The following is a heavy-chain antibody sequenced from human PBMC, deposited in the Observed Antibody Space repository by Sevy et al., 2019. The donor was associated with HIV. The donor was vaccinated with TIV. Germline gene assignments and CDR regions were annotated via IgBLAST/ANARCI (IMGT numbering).Heavy chain of an antibody. CDR1: GGSISSGGYY. D-gene: IGHD3-10*01. J-gene: IGHJ5*02. V-gene: IGHV4-31*03. CDR2: IYYSGST. Sequence: SETLSLTCTVSGGSISSGGYYWSWIRQHAGKRREWIGYIYYSGSTYYNPSLKSRVTISVDTSKNQFSLKLSSVTAADTAVYYCARGITMVRGVSGRWFDPWGQGTLVTVSS. CDR3: ARGITMVRGVSGRWFDP.